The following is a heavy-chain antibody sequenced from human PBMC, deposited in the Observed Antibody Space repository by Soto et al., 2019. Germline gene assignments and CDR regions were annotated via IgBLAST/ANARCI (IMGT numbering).Heavy chain of an antibody. CDR3: AGGSGWESES. V-gene: IGHV3-7*05. Sequence: EVQLVESGGGLVQPGGSLRLSCVLSEFTFSTYWMSWVRQAPGKGLEWVVNIEQDGGEKNYLESVRGRFTISRDNAKKSLYLEMNSLRAEDTAVYYCAGGSGWESESWGQGTLVTVSS. J-gene: IGHJ4*02. CDR1: EFTFSTYW. CDR2: IEQDGGEK. D-gene: IGHD6-19*01.